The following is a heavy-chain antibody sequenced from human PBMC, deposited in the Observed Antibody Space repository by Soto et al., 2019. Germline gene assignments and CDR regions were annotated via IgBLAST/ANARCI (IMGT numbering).Heavy chain of an antibody. CDR1: GGTFSSYA. V-gene: IGHV1-69*01. J-gene: IGHJ6*02. CDR3: ARGGYSSSTSCYGDYYYGMDV. CDR2: IIPIFGTA. Sequence: QVQLVQSGAEVKKPGSSVKVSCKASGGTFSSYAISWVRQAPGQGLEWMGGIIPIFGTANYAQKFQGRVTITADESTSTAYMELSSLRSEDTAVYYCARGGYSSSTSCYGDYYYGMDVWGQGTTVTVSS. D-gene: IGHD2-2*01.